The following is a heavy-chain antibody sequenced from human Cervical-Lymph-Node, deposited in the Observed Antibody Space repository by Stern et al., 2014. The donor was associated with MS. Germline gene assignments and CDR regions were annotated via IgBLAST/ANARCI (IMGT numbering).Heavy chain of an antibody. D-gene: IGHD4-17*01. CDR1: GFTFSPYS. J-gene: IGHJ4*02. Sequence: EVPLGESGGGLVKPGASLRISCASSGFTFSPYSINSVRQAPWQVLAWISSISNNSTHTYCADSVEGRFTSSRDSAKDSVSLHMVSLRAEDTAVYYCARARVGDYARSPHLDSWGQGTLVTVSS. CDR2: ISNNSTHT. CDR3: ARARVGDYARSPHLDS. V-gene: IGHV3-21*01.